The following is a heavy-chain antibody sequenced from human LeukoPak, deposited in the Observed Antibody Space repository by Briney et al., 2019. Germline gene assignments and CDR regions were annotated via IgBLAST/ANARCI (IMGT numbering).Heavy chain of an antibody. CDR3: AKVSSGWYFDY. D-gene: IGHD6-19*01. CDR1: GFTGPSYA. J-gene: IGHJ4*02. V-gene: IGHV3-23*01. Sequence: GGSLTLSCSASGFTGPSYAMSWVRQAPGKGLEWVSAISGSGGSTYYADSVKGRFTISRDNSKNTLYLQMNSLRAEDTAVYYCAKVSSGWYFDYWGQGTLVTVSS. CDR2: ISGSGGST.